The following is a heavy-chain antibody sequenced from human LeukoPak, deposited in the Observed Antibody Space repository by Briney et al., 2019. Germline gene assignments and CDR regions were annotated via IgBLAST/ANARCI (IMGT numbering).Heavy chain of an antibody. V-gene: IGHV4-30-2*01. Sequence: PSQTLSLTCAVSGGSISSGGYSWSWIRQPPGKGLEWIGYIYHSGGTYYNPSLKSRVTISVDRSKNQFSLKLSSVTAADTAVYYCASYGDYFGGQFDYWGQGTLVTVSS. D-gene: IGHD4-17*01. CDR2: IYHSGGT. J-gene: IGHJ4*02. CDR3: ASYGDYFGGQFDY. CDR1: GGSISSGGYS.